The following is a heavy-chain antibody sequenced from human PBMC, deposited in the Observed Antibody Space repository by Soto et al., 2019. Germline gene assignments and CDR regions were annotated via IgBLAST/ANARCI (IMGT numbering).Heavy chain of an antibody. J-gene: IGHJ4*02. CDR1: GYDFVNYA. D-gene: IGHD5-12*01. V-gene: IGHV1-3*01. CDR3: ARGRGYDAYRSVANFDY. Sequence: QVQLVQSGAEVKRPGASVKVSCKASGYDFVNYAMHWVRQAPGQRPEWMGWVNPGNGDTKYSLKFHGKVTITRDTSATTAYMEVHNLTSEHAAVYYCARGRGYDAYRSVANFDYWGQGTLVTVSS. CDR2: VNPGNGDT.